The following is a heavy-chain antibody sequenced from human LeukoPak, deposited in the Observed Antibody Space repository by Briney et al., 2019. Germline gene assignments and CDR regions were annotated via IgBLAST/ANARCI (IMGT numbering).Heavy chain of an antibody. V-gene: IGHV3-15*01. J-gene: IGHJ4*02. CDR2: IKSKTDGGTT. CDR3: TTDRVSLWFGELFRPDY. Sequence: GGSLRLSCAASGFTFSNAWMSWVRQAPGKGLEWVGRIKSKTDGGTTDYAAPVKGRFTISRDDSKNTLYLQMNSLKTEDTAVYYCTTDRVSLWFGELFRPDYWGQGTLVTVSS. D-gene: IGHD3-10*01. CDR1: GFTFSNAW.